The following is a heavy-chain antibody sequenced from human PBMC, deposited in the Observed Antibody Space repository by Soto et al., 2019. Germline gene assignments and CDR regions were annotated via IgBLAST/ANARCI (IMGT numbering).Heavy chain of an antibody. CDR2: IYYSGHT. V-gene: IGHV4-31*01. CDR3: ARGGYYFSYGKDV. Sequence: QVQLQESGPGLVKPSQTLSLTCSVSGGSISSGGYYWSWIRQHPGKGLEWIGYIYYSGHTYYIPYLKRPVTISVDKSKNQFSLKLSSVTAADKAVYYCARGGYYFSYGKDVWGQGTTVTGSS. CDR1: GGSISSGGYY. J-gene: IGHJ6*02.